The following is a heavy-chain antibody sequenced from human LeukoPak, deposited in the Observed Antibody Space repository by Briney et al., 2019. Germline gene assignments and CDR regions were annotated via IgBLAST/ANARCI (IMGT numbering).Heavy chain of an antibody. CDR1: GFTFSSNT. Sequence: GGSLSLSCAASGFTFSSNTMNWVRQAPGKGLEWVSSISSDGIHTFYADPVKARFTISRDNAKNSLYLQMNSLRDGDTAVYYCSKGRPRSSFDYWGQGSLVTVSS. CDR3: SKGRPRSSFDY. J-gene: IGHJ4*02. D-gene: IGHD6-6*01. CDR2: ISSDGIHT. V-gene: IGHV3-21*01.